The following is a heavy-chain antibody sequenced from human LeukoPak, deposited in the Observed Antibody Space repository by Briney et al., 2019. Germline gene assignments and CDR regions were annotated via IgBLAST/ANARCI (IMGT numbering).Heavy chain of an antibody. CDR2: ISSSGSTI. V-gene: IGHV3-11*01. D-gene: IGHD3-16*02. CDR3: ARAKARVMITFGGVIVGWFDP. J-gene: IGHJ5*02. Sequence: GGSLRLSCAASRFTFSDYYMSWIRQAPGKGLEWVSYISSSGSTIYYADSVKGRFTISRDNAKNSLYLQMNSLRAEDTAVYYCARAKARVMITFGGVIVGWFDPWGQGTLVTVSS. CDR1: RFTFSDYY.